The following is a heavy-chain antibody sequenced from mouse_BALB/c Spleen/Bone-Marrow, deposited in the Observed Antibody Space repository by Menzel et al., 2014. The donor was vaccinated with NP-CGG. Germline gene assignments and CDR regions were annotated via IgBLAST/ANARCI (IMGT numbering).Heavy chain of an antibody. CDR3: ARLIYGSSYIVDF. D-gene: IGHD1-1*01. CDR1: GYTLTGYW. CDR2: INPSNGRT. Sequence: VKLMESGAELVKPGASVKLSCKASGYTLTGYWMHWVKQRPGQGLEWIGEINPSNGRTNYNEEFKSMATLTVDKSSSTAYMQLSSLTSEDSAVFYCARLIYGSSYIVDFWGQGTSVTVSS. J-gene: IGHJ4*01. V-gene: IGHV1S81*02.